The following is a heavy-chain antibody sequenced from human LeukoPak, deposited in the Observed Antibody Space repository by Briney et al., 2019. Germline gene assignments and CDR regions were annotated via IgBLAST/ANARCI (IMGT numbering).Heavy chain of an antibody. J-gene: IGHJ5*02. V-gene: IGHV4-31*11. D-gene: IGHD5-18*01. Sequence: PSETLSLTCAVYGGSFSGYYWSWIRQHPGKGLEWIGYIYYSGSTYYNPSLKSRVTISVDTSKNQFSLKLSSVTAADTAVYYCARGFVDTAMAEFDPWGQGTLVTVSS. CDR2: IYYSGST. CDR3: ARGFVDTAMAEFDP. CDR1: GGSFSGYY.